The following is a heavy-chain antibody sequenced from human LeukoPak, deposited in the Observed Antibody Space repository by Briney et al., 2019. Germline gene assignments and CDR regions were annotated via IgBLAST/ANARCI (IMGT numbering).Heavy chain of an antibody. J-gene: IGHJ4*02. Sequence: GGSLRLSCAAAGFTFSSYAMSWVRQAPGKGLEWVSAISGSGGSTYYADSVKGRFTISRDNSKNTLYLQMNSLRAEDTAVYYCAKAEYSSSSGLGYWGQGTLVTVSS. D-gene: IGHD6-6*01. V-gene: IGHV3-23*01. CDR3: AKAEYSSSSGLGY. CDR1: GFTFSSYA. CDR2: ISGSGGST.